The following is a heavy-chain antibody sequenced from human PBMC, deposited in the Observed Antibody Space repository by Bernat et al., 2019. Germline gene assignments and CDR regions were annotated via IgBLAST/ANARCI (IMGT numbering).Heavy chain of an antibody. V-gene: IGHV3-15*01. CDR3: TTDGRASYMDV. Sequence: EVQLVESGGGLVKPGGSLRLSCAASGFTFSNAWMSWVRQAPGKGLEGVGRIKGKADGGATDYAAPVNGRFTISRDDSKNMLYLQMNSLKTEDTAVFYCTTDGRASYMDVWGKGTTVTVSS. CDR1: GFTFSNAW. CDR2: IKGKADGGAT. J-gene: IGHJ6*03.